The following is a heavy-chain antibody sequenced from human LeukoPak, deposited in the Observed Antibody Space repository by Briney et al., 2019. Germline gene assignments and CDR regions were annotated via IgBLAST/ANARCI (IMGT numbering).Heavy chain of an antibody. CDR3: ARKGLGDC. J-gene: IGHJ4*02. CDR2: IKQDGSVQ. V-gene: IGHV3-7*01. Sequence: GGTLRLSCAASGFTFSSFWMSWVRQAPGKGLEWVANIKQDGSVQYYVDSVKGRFTIPRDIAKNSLYLQMNSLRAEDTAVYYCARKGLGDCWGQGTLVTVSS. CDR1: GFTFSSFW. D-gene: IGHD3-22*01.